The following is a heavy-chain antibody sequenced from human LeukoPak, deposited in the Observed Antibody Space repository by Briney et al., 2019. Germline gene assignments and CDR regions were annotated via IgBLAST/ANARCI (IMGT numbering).Heavy chain of an antibody. D-gene: IGHD3-16*01. CDR1: GYTLTELS. Sequence: ASLKFSCKVSGYTLTELSMHWVRQAPGKGREGMGGFDPEDGETIYAQTFQGRVTMTEDTSTDTAYMELSGLRSEDTGVYYCATMITFGGVTRYGHFDYWGQGTLVTVSS. J-gene: IGHJ4*02. CDR3: ATMITFGGVTRYGHFDY. CDR2: FDPEDGET. V-gene: IGHV1-24*01.